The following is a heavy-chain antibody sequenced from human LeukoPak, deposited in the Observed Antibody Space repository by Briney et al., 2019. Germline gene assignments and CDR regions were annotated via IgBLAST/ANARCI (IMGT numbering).Heavy chain of an antibody. V-gene: IGHV3-23*01. CDR2: ISNSGGGT. D-gene: IGHD1-1*01. J-gene: IGHJ3*02. CDR3: ARDNWNDVSGAFDI. CDR1: GFTFSNYA. Sequence: QAGGSLRLSCAASGFTFSNYAMSWVRQAPGKGLEWFSAISNSGGGTFYADSVQGRLTISRDNSKNTLYLQMNSLRAEDTAVYHCARDNWNDVSGAFDIWGQGTMVTVSS.